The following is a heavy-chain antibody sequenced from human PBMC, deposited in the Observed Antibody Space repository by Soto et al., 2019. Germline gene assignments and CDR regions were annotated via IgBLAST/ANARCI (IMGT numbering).Heavy chain of an antibody. D-gene: IGHD7-27*01. CDR2: INQGGST. V-gene: IGHV4-34*01. CDR3: AKGWVYGMDV. CDR1: GWSFSGYY. J-gene: IGHJ6*02. Sequence: ETLTLTCAVYGWSFSGYYWSWIRQPPGKGLEWMGNINQGGSTNYNPSLKKGVTISVDTSKNQASLKLSYVTAADTAVYYCAKGWVYGMDVWGQGTTVTVSS.